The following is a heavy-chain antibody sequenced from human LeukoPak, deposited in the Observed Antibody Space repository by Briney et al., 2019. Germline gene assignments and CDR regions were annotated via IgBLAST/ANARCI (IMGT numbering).Heavy chain of an antibody. CDR2: ISSSSSTI. CDR3: ARHNRYNWNAHFDC. J-gene: IGHJ4*02. D-gene: IGHD1-1*01. Sequence: PGGSLRLSCAASGFTFSSYSMNWVRQAPGKGLEWVSYISSSSSTIYYADSVKGRFTISRDNSKNTLSLQMTSLRAEDSAVYYCARHNRYNWNAHFDCWGQGSLVTVSS. CDR1: GFTFSSYS. V-gene: IGHV3-48*01.